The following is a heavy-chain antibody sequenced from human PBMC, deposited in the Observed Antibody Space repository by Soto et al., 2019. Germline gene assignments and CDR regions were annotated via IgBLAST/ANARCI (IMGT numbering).Heavy chain of an antibody. J-gene: IGHJ2*01. CDR3: TRHAVQYCGGDCYLLPYFDL. CDR2: IRSKANNYAT. D-gene: IGHD2-21*02. Sequence: EVQLVESGGGLVQPGGSLKLSCAASGFTFSGSAVHWVRQASGKGLEWVGRIRSKANNYATVYAASVKGRFPISRDDSKNTAYLQMNSLKTDDTAVYYCTRHAVQYCGGDCYLLPYFDLWGRGTLVTVSS. V-gene: IGHV3-73*02. CDR1: GFTFSGSA.